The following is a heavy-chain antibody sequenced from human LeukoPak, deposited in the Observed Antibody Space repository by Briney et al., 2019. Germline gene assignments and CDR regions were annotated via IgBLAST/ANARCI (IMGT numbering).Heavy chain of an antibody. CDR2: IKQDGSEK. Sequence: GGSLRLSCAASGFTFSSYWMSWVRQAPGKGLEWVANIKQDGSEKYYVDSVKGRFTISRDNAKNSLYLQMNSVRAEDTAVYYCARSLGYCSSTSCYPTGWFDPWGQGTLVTVSS. V-gene: IGHV3-7*01. D-gene: IGHD2-2*01. CDR1: GFTFSSYW. CDR3: ARSLGYCSSTSCYPTGWFDP. J-gene: IGHJ5*02.